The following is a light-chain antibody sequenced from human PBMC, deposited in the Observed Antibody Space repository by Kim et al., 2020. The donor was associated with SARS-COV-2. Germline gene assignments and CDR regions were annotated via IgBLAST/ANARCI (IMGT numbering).Light chain of an antibody. CDR2: GAS. CDR3: QQYNEWPST. CDR1: QSLALL. V-gene: IGKV3-15*01. J-gene: IGKJ5*01. Sequence: SVCPGERVTLSCRSIQSLALLAWYQQKPGQAPRLVIHGASTRATGIPARFSGSGSETEFTLTISSLQSEDFAIYYCQQYNEWPSTFGQGTRLEIK.